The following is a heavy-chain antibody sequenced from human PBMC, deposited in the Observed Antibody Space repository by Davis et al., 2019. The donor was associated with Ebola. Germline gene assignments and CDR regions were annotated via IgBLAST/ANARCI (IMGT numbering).Heavy chain of an antibody. CDR1: GFTFSTHW. CDR2: ITGDGSAT. D-gene: IGHD3-22*01. Sequence: GESLKISCAASGFTFSTHWMHWVRQAPGKGLVWVSRITGDGSATNYADSVEGRFTISRDNSKNTLYLQMNSLRAEDTAVYYCANPLYYYDTSGTGYWGQGTLVTVSS. V-gene: IGHV3-74*01. J-gene: IGHJ4*02. CDR3: ANPLYYYDTSGTGY.